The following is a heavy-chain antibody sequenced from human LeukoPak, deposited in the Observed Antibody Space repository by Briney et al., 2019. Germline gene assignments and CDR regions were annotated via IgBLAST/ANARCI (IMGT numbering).Heavy chain of an antibody. J-gene: IGHJ5*02. Sequence: SETLSLTCAVYGGSLSGYYWAWIRQSPGKGLEWMGEINLARATNYNSSLKSRVSISVDTSNNRFSLELTSVTAADTAVYYCAREIMGRVRLPHRPPDEGLNWFDPWGQGTLVTVSS. D-gene: IGHD2-8*01. CDR2: INLARAT. CDR3: AREIMGRVRLPHRPPDEGLNWFDP. V-gene: IGHV4-34*01. CDR1: GGSLSGYY.